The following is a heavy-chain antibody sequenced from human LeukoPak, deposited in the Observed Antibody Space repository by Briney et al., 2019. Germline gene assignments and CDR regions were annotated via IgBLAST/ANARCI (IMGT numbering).Heavy chain of an antibody. Sequence: GGSLRLSCAASGFTFSSYGMHWVRQAPGKGLEWVAFIRYDGSNKYYADFVKGRFTISRDNPKNTLYLQMNSLRAEDTAVYYCAKDEADGITIFGVVEYYFDYWGQGTLVTVSS. J-gene: IGHJ4*02. CDR1: GFTFSSYG. D-gene: IGHD3-3*01. CDR2: IRYDGSNK. V-gene: IGHV3-30*02. CDR3: AKDEADGITIFGVVEYYFDY.